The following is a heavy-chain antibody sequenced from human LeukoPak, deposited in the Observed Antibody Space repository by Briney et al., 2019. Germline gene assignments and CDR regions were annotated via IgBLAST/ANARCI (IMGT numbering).Heavy chain of an antibody. CDR2: IYYRGDT. J-gene: IGHJ4*02. CDR3: ATSRASKKYFDSGIYHS. CDR1: GGSISNSNYY. D-gene: IGHD3-22*01. Sequence: SETLSLTCTVSGGSISNSNYYWGWIRQPPGKGLEWIGTIYYRGDTYYNPSLKSRVTISVDTSKDQFSLRLTSVTAADTAVYYCATSRASKKYFDSGIYHSWGQGTLVAVSS. V-gene: IGHV4-39*01.